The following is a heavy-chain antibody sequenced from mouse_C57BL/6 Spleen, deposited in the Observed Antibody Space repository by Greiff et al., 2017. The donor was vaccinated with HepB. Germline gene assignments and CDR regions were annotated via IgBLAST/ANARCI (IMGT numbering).Heavy chain of an antibody. V-gene: IGHV1-18*01. J-gene: IGHJ4*01. D-gene: IGHD2-12*01. CDR1: GYTFTDYN. CDR3: ARSTIADYAMDY. Sequence: VQLQQSGPELVKPGASVKIPCKASGYTFTDYNMDWVKQSHGKSLEWIGDINPNNGGTIYNQKFKGKATLTVDKSSSTAYMELRRLTSEDTAVYYCARSTIADYAMDYWGQGTSVTVSS. CDR2: INPNNGGT.